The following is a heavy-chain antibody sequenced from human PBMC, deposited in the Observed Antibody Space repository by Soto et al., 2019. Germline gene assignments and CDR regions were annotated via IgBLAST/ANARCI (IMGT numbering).Heavy chain of an antibody. V-gene: IGHV3-11*03. Sequence: GSLRLSCAASGFTFSNSWMSWIRQAPGKGLEWVSYISSSSSYTNYADSVKGRFTISRDNAKNSLYLQMNSLRAEDTAVYYCARRLPYCSSTSCYFDYWGQGTLVTVS. J-gene: IGHJ4*02. CDR3: ARRLPYCSSTSCYFDY. D-gene: IGHD2-2*01. CDR2: ISSSSSYT. CDR1: GFTFSNSW.